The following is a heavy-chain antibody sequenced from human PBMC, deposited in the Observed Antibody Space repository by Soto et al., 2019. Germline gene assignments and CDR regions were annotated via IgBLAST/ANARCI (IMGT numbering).Heavy chain of an antibody. J-gene: IGHJ5*02. CDR2: INTYNGNT. CDR3: ARGKDFGVVIPSKTNWFDP. CDR1: GYTFTSFG. V-gene: IGHV1-18*01. Sequence: ASVKVSCKASGYTFTSFGISWVRQAPGQGLEWKGWINTYNGNTDCAEKFQGRVTMTTDTSTNTAYMELRSLRSDDTAVYYCARGKDFGVVIPSKTNWFDPWGQGTLVTVSS. D-gene: IGHD3-3*01.